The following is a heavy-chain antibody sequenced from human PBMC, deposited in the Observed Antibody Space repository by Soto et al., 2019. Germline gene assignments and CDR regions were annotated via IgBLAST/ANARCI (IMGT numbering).Heavy chain of an antibody. CDR2: ISYDGSNK. V-gene: IGHV3-30*18. Sequence: GGSLRLSCAASGFTFSNYGMHWVRQAPGKGLEWVSVISYDGSNKYFADSVKGRFTISRDNSKNTPYLQMNSLRAEDTAVYYCAKPFTMIAPMALDYWGQGTLVTVSS. D-gene: IGHD3-22*01. CDR1: GFTFSNYG. J-gene: IGHJ4*02. CDR3: AKPFTMIAPMALDY.